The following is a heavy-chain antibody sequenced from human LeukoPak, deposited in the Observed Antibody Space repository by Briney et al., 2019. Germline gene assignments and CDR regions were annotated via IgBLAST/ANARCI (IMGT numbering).Heavy chain of an antibody. V-gene: IGHV3-21*01. D-gene: IGHD2-2*01. J-gene: IGHJ6*02. CDR1: GFTFSSYS. CDR3: ARDNDKDIVVVPAAFMDV. Sequence: GGSLRLSCAASGFTFSSYSMNWVRQAPGKGLEWVSSISSSSYIYYADSVKGRFTISRDNAKNSLYLQMNSLRAEDTAVYYCARDNDKDIVVVPAAFMDVWGQGTTVTVSS. CDR2: ISSSSYI.